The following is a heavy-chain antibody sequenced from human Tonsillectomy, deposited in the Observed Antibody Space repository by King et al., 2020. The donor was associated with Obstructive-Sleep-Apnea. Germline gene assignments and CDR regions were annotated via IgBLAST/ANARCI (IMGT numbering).Heavy chain of an antibody. CDR3: AKDMLGGSGSYTFDY. Sequence: VQLVESGGGLVQPGRSLRLSCAASGFTFDDYAMHLVRQAPGKGLEWVSGISWNSGSIGYADSVKGRFTISRDNAKNSLYLQMNSLRAEDTALYYCAKDMLGGSGSYTFDYWGQGTLVTVSS. CDR1: GFTFDDYA. D-gene: IGHD3-10*01. J-gene: IGHJ4*02. CDR2: ISWNSGSI. V-gene: IGHV3-9*01.